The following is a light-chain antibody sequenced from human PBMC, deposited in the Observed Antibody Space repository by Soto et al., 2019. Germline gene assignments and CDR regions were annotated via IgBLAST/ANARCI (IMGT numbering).Light chain of an antibody. V-gene: IGLV2-8*01. CDR3: SSFATSNAWV. J-gene: IGLJ3*02. CDR2: DVT. CDR1: SSDVGAYND. Sequence: QSALTQPPSASGSPGQSVTISCTGTSSDVGAYNDVPWYQQHAGKAPKLVIYDVTKRPSGVPERFSGSKSANAASLTVSGLHADDEADYYCSSFATSNAWVFGGGTKLTVL.